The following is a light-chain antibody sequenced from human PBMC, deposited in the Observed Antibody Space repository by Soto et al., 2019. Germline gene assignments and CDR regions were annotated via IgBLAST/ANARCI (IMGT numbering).Light chain of an antibody. CDR3: QQYGSSPLT. V-gene: IGKV3-20*01. J-gene: IGKJ4*01. CDR1: QSVSSSY. Sequence: IVLSQSPGILSLSLGERATLSCRASQSVSSSYFAWYQQKPGQAPRLLIYGASSRAPGIPDRFSGSGSGTDFTLTISRLEPEDFAVYYCQQYGSSPLTFGGGTKV. CDR2: GAS.